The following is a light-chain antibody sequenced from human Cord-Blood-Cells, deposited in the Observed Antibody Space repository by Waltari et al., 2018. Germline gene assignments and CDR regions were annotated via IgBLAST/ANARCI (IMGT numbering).Light chain of an antibody. CDR1: QSVSSSY. CDR2: GAS. CDR3: QQYGSPPLT. V-gene: IGKV3-20*01. Sequence: EIVLTQSPGTLSLSPGERATLSCRASQSVSSSYLAWYQQKPGQAPRLLIYGASSRATGSPDRFSGSGSGTDFTLTISRLEPEDFAVYYCQQYGSPPLTFGGGTKVEIK. J-gene: IGKJ4*01.